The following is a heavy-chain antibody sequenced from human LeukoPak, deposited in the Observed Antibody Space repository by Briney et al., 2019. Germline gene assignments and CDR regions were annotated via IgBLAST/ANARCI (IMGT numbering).Heavy chain of an antibody. CDR3: ARASRGSSGSYYYYYGMDV. CDR1: GFSVSSNY. CDR2: IDSGGSE. Sequence: GGSLRLSCAASGFSVSSNYMSWVRQAPGKGLEWVSVIDSGGSEYYADSVKGRFTISRDNFKNRLYLQMNSLRAEDTAVYYCARASRGSSGSYYYYYGMDVWGQGTTVTVSS. V-gene: IGHV3-66*01. J-gene: IGHJ6*02. D-gene: IGHD6-19*01.